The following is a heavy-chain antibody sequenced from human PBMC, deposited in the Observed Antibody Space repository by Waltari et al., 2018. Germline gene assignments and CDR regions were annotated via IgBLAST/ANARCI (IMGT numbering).Heavy chain of an antibody. CDR3: ARGGYYYDSSGVFDC. Sequence: QVQLQESGPGLVKPSQTLSLTCTVSGGSISSGGYYWSWIRQHPGKGLEWIGYIYYSGTTCYHPALKMLVTISVDTSKTQFSLKLSSVTAADTAVYYCARGGYYYDSSGVFDCWGQGTLVTVSS. CDR1: GGSISSGGYY. V-gene: IGHV4-31*01. CDR2: IYYSGTT. J-gene: IGHJ4*02. D-gene: IGHD3-22*01.